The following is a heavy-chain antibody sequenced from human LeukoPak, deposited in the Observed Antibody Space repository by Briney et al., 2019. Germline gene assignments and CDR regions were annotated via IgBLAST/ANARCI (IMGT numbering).Heavy chain of an antibody. V-gene: IGHV1-8*01. D-gene: IGHD3-10*01. CDR3: ANTEWFGELSWYYGMDV. CDR1: GYTFTSYD. Sequence: ASVKVSCKASGYTFTSYDINWVRQATGQGLEWRGWMNPNSGNTGYAQNLQGRVTITRNTSLSTAYMELSSLRSEDTALYYCANTEWFGELSWYYGMDVWGQGTTVTVSS. CDR2: MNPNSGNT. J-gene: IGHJ6*02.